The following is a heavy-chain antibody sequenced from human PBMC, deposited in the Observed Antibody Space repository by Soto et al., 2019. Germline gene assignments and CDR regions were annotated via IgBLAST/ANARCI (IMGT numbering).Heavy chain of an antibody. CDR3: ARLRGCSGYGDY. V-gene: IGHV4-61*01. J-gene: IGHJ4*02. CDR1: GGSVSSGSYY. CDR2: IYYSGST. Sequence: QVQLQESGPGLVKPSETLSLTCTVSGGSVSSGSYYWSWIRQPPGKGLEWIGYIYYSGSTNYNPALKSRLAITVDTPKNPSSLKLSSVTAADTAVYYCARLRGCSGYGDYWGPGTLVTVSS. D-gene: IGHD5-12*01.